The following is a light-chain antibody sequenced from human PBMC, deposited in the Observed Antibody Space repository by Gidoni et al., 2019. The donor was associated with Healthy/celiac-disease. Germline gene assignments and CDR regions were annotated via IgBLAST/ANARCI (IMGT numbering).Light chain of an antibody. CDR2: AAS. J-gene: IGKJ4*01. Sequence: IQMTQSPSSLSASVGDRVTITCRASQGISNSLAWYQQKPGKAPKLLLYAASRLESGVPSRFSGSGSGTDYTLTISSLQPEDFATDYCQQYYSTRALTFXGXTKVEIK. CDR1: QGISNS. CDR3: QQYYSTRALT. V-gene: IGKV1-NL1*01.